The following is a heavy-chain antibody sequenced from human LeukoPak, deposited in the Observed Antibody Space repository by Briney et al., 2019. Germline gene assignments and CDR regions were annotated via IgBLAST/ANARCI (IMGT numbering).Heavy chain of an antibody. CDR1: GYSISSGYY. CDR2: TYHSGST. CDR3: ARDDSGYDYNWFDP. V-gene: IGHV4-38-2*02. D-gene: IGHD5-12*01. Sequence: SETLSLTCTVSGYSISSGYYWGWIRQPPGKGLEWIGSTYHSGSTYYNPSLKSRATISVDTSKNQFSLKLSSVTAADTAVYYCARDDSGYDYNWFDPWGQGTLVTVSS. J-gene: IGHJ5*02.